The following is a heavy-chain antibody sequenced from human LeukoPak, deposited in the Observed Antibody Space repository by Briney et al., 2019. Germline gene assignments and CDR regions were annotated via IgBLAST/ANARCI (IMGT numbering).Heavy chain of an antibody. J-gene: IGHJ5*02. CDR2: TNPNSGGT. CDR1: GYTFTGYY. D-gene: IGHD6-13*01. CDR3: ARDPRVAAAGTDWFDP. Sequence: ASVKVSCKASGYTFTGYYMHWVRQAPGQGLEWMGWTNPNSGGTNYAQKFQGRVTMTRDTSISTAYMELSRLRSDDTAVYYCARDPRVAAAGTDWFDPWGQGTLVTVSS. V-gene: IGHV1-2*02.